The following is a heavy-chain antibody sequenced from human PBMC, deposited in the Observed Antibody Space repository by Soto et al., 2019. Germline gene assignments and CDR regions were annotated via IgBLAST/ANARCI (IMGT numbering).Heavy chain of an antibody. V-gene: IGHV2-5*02. CDR1: GFSLSTSRGG. CDR3: VHTSGAGNSACFDY. CDR2: IYWDDDK. D-gene: IGHD6-13*01. Sequence: QITLKESGPTLVKPTQTLTLTCTFSGFSLSTSRGGVGWIRQPPGKALEWLALIYWDDDKRYSPSLKSRLTITKDTSQNQVVLTMTNTDPVDTATYYCVHTSGAGNSACFDYWGQGTLVTVSS. J-gene: IGHJ4*02.